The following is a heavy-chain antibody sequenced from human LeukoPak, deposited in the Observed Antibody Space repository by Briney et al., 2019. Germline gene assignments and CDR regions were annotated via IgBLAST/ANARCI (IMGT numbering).Heavy chain of an antibody. V-gene: IGHV1-18*01. D-gene: IGHD2-8*01. Sequence: ASVKVSCKASGYTFTSYSISWVRQAPGQGLEWMGWISGYKGNTHYAQKLQGRVTMTTDTSTTTAYMELRSLRSDDTAVYYCALISYCTTVTCYYLDYWGQGTLVTVSS. J-gene: IGHJ4*02. CDR1: GYTFTSYS. CDR2: ISGYKGNT. CDR3: ALISYCTTVTCYYLDY.